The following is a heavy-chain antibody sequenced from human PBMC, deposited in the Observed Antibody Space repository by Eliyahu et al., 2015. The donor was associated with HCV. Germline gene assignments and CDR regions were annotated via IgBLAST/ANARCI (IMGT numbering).Heavy chain of an antibody. D-gene: IGHD3-10*01. CDR1: GYTFTSYX. CDR2: MNPNSGNT. CDR3: AREVYYGSGSYYAYFDY. J-gene: IGHJ4*02. Sequence: QVQLVQSGAEVKKPGXSVKVSCKASGYTFTSYXINWVRQATGQGLEWMGWMNPNSGNTGYAQKFQGRVTMTRNTSISTAYMELSSLRPEDTAVYYCAREVYYGSGSYYAYFDYWGQGTLVTVSS. V-gene: IGHV1-8*01.